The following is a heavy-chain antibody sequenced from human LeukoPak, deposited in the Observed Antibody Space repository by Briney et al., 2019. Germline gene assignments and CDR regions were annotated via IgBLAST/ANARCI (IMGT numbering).Heavy chain of an antibody. V-gene: IGHV5-51*01. J-gene: IGHJ4*02. CDR3: ARPHYYDSSGYYFDY. Sequence: GESLKISCKGSGYSFTSYWIGWVGQMPGKGLGWMGIIYPGDSVTRYSPSFQGQFTISADKSISTAYLQWSSLKASDTAMYYCARPHYYDSSGYYFDYWGQGTLVTVSS. D-gene: IGHD3-22*01. CDR2: IYPGDSVT. CDR1: GYSFTSYW.